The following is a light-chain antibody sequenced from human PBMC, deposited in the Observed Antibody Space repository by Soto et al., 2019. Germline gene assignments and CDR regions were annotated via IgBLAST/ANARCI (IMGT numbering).Light chain of an antibody. Sequence: QSALTQPASVSGSPGQSITISCTGTSSDVGGYNYVSWYQQHPGKAPKLMIYDVSNRPSGVSNRFSGSKSGNMASLTISGLQAEDEADYYCSSSTSSSTLVVFGGGTKLSVL. J-gene: IGLJ2*01. CDR1: SSDVGGYNY. CDR3: SSSTSSSTLVV. V-gene: IGLV2-14*01. CDR2: DVS.